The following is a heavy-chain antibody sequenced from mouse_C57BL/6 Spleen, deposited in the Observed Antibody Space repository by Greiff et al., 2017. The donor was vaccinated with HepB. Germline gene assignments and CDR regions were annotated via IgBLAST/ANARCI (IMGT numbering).Heavy chain of an antibody. CDR2: ISGGGGNT. CDR1: GFTFSSYT. CDR3: ARRAYSNYGYAMDY. D-gene: IGHD2-5*01. Sequence: EVKLMESGGGLVKPGGSLKLSCAASGFTFSSYTMSWVRQTPEKRLEWVATISGGGGNTYYPDSVKGRFTISRDNAKNTLYLQMSSLRSEDTALYYCARRAYSNYGYAMDYWGQGTSVTVSS. J-gene: IGHJ4*01. V-gene: IGHV5-9*01.